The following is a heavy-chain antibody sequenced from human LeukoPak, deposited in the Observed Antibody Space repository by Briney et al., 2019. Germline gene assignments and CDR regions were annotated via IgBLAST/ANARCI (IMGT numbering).Heavy chain of an antibody. J-gene: IGHJ1*01. Sequence: ASVEVSCKASGYTFTGYYMHWVRQAPGQGLEWMGWINPNSGGTNYAQKFQGRVTMTRDTSISTAYMELSRLRSDDTAVYYCARDGVGYYDSSGYYYFQHWGQGTLVTVSS. CDR1: GYTFTGYY. D-gene: IGHD3-22*01. V-gene: IGHV1-2*02. CDR2: INPNSGGT. CDR3: ARDGVGYYDSSGYYYFQH.